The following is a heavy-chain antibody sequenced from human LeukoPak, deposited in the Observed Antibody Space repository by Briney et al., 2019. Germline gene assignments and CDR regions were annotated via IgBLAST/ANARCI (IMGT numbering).Heavy chain of an antibody. CDR2: IYTGGST. D-gene: IGHD6-13*01. CDR1: GFIVSDNY. CDR3: AKDIDRGSWYPQLSGFDI. Sequence: GGSLTLSCAVSGFIVSDNYMNWVRQAPGKGLEWVSVIYTGGSTNYADSVKGRFTISRDSAKNSLYLQMNSLRAEDTALYYCAKDIDRGSWYPQLSGFDIWGQGTMVTVSS. V-gene: IGHV3-53*05. J-gene: IGHJ3*02.